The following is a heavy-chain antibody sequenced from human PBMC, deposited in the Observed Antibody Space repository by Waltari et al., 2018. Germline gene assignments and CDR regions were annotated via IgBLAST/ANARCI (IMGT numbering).Heavy chain of an antibody. Sequence: EVELLESGGGLVQPGGSLRLSCTTSGFTFSGNAMGWVRQAPGKGLECVLVSGSDLNTHYADSVKGRFTISRDNSKNTLYLQMNSLRAEDTALYYCVKDIFRWAFDIWGQGTMVTVSS. CDR2: SGSDLNT. CDR3: VKDIFRWAFDI. J-gene: IGHJ3*02. V-gene: IGHV3-23*01. CDR1: GFTFSGNA. D-gene: IGHD3-9*01.